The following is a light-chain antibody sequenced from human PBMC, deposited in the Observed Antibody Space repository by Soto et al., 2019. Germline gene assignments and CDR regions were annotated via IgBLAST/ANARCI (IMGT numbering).Light chain of an antibody. Sequence: QSALTQPASLSGSPGQSITISCTGTSSDVGRYYLVSWYQQQPGKAPKLIIYEGSKRPSGVSNRFSGSKSGNTASLTISGLQAEDEAYYYCCSYAGSSYYVFGSGTKLTVL. CDR3: CSYAGSSYYV. CDR1: SSDVGRYYL. CDR2: EGS. V-gene: IGLV2-23*01. J-gene: IGLJ1*01.